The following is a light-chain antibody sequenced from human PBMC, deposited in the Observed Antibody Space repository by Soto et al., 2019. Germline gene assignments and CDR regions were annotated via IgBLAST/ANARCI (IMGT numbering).Light chain of an antibody. V-gene: IGKV1-39*01. CDR3: QQSYSTPLT. Sequence: EIQMTQSPSSLSSSVGERVTLSCRASQSISSYLNWYQQKPGKAPTLLIYAASSLQSGVPPRFSGSGSGTDFTLTISSLQPEDFATYYCQQSYSTPLTFGGGTKVDIK. CDR2: AAS. CDR1: QSISSY. J-gene: IGKJ4*01.